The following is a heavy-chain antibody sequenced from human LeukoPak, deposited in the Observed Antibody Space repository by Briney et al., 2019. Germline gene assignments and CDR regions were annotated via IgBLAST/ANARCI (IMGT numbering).Heavy chain of an antibody. D-gene: IGHD2-21*01. CDR1: GFTFSIHG. CDR2: MSGSDGAT. V-gene: IGHV3-23*01. Sequence: PGGSLRLSCAASGFTFSIHGMSWVRQAPGKGLEWVSAMSGSDGATYYADSVKGRFTISRDSSKNTLYLQMNSLRAEDTAVYHCAKDSPILTSWGQGTLVTVSS. CDR3: AKDSPILTS. J-gene: IGHJ5*02.